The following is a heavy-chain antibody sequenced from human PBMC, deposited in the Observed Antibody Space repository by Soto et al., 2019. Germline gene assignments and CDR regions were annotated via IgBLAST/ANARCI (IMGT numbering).Heavy chain of an antibody. CDR1: GFTFSIYG. CDR2: ISFDGSNI. CDR3: ARDPLWGTAMVLWYFDL. Sequence: GGSLRLSCAASGFTFSIYGMHWVRQAPGKGLEWVAVISFDGSNIHYADSVEGRFTISRDNSKNTLYLQMNSLRLEDTAVYYCARDPLWGTAMVLWYFDLWGRGTLVTVS. V-gene: IGHV3-30*03. D-gene: IGHD5-18*01. J-gene: IGHJ2*01.